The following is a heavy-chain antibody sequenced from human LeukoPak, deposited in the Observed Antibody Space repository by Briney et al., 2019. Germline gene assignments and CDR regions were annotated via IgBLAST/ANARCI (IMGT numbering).Heavy chain of an antibody. CDR3: ARHPRIASVYYFDY. J-gene: IGHJ4*02. Sequence: SETLSLTCAVSGGSISSGGYSWSWIRQPPGKGLEWIGYIYHSGSTYYNPSLKSRVTISVDRSKNQFSLKLSSVTAADTAVYYCARHPRIASVYYFDYWGQGTLVTVSS. CDR1: GGSISSGGYS. CDR2: IYHSGST. V-gene: IGHV4-30-2*01. D-gene: IGHD6-13*01.